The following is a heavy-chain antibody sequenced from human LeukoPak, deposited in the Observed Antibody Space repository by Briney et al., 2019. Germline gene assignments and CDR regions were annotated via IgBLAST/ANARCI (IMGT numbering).Heavy chain of an antibody. Sequence: GGSLRLSCVVSGFTFSNYNMNWVRQAPGKGLEWVSCITSSSSYIYYADSVKGRFTISRDNAKNSLYLQMNSLRAEDTAVYYCARALSHYDFWSGYYLHYWGQGTLVTVSS. V-gene: IGHV3-21*01. CDR1: GFTFSNYN. D-gene: IGHD3-3*01. CDR2: ITSSSSYI. CDR3: ARALSHYDFWSGYYLHY. J-gene: IGHJ4*02.